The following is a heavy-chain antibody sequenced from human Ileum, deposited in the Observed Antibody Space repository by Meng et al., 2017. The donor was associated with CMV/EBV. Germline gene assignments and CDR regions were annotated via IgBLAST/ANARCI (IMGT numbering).Heavy chain of an antibody. J-gene: IGHJ4*02. CDR2: INSNSGGT. V-gene: IGHV1-2*02. Sequence: SCKASGYPFTGYYIHWIRQAPGQVLEWMGYINSNSGGTNYAQKFQGRVTLTRDTSITTAYLEISSLKSDDTAVYFCARAPGSSSSLWGQGTLVTVSS. CDR3: ARAPGSSSSL. CDR1: GYPFTGYY.